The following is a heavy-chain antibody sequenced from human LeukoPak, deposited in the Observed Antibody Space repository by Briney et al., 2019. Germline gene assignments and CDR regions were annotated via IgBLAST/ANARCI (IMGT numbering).Heavy chain of an antibody. J-gene: IGHJ4*02. D-gene: IGHD3-10*01. CDR3: ARDVLWFGGSPARPFDY. CDR1: GFTFSSYA. CDR2: ISGSGGST. V-gene: IGHV3-23*01. Sequence: GGSLRLSCAASGFTFSSYAMSWVRQAPGKGLEWVSAISGSGGSTYYADSVKGRFTISRDNSKNTLYLQMNSLRAEDTAVYYCARDVLWFGGSPARPFDYWGQGTLVTVSS.